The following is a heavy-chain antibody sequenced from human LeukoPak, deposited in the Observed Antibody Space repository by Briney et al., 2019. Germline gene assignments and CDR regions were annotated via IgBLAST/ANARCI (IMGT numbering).Heavy chain of an antibody. D-gene: IGHD3-22*01. V-gene: IGHV4-59*08. CDR1: GGSISSYY. J-gene: IGHJ3*02. CDR3: ARGPYKYDGSGAFDI. Sequence: SETLSLTCTVSGGSISSYYWSWIRQPPGKGLEWIGYIDHTGSTNYNPSLNSRVTISRDTSKNHFSLKLTSVTAADTAVYYCARGPYKYDGSGAFDIWGQGTMVTVSS. CDR2: IDHTGST.